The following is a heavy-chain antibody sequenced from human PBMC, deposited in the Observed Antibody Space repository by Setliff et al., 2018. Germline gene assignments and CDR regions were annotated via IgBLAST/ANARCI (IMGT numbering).Heavy chain of an antibody. D-gene: IGHD6-6*01. CDR1: GYIFTNYW. J-gene: IGHJ4*02. Sequence: GESLKISCKGSGYIFTNYWIGWVRQMPGKGLEWMGIIYPGDFDTRYRSSFQGQVTISADKSITTAYLQWSSLKASDTAMYYCARDSGSPLDYWGQGTVVTVSS. CDR3: ARDSGSPLDY. CDR2: IYPGDFDT. V-gene: IGHV5-51*01.